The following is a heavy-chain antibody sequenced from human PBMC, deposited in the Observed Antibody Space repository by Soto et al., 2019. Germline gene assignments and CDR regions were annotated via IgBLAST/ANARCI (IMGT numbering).Heavy chain of an antibody. J-gene: IGHJ4*02. CDR3: ATNHY. CDR1: GFTFNNYW. V-gene: IGHV3-7*01. CDR2: INQDGSEK. Sequence: EVQLVESGGGLVHPGGSLRLSCAASGFTFNNYWMTWVRQAPGKGLEGVANINQDGSEKYYVDTVKGRFTISRDNAKSSMHLQLSSLGAKDTAVYYCATNHYWGQVSLVTVSS.